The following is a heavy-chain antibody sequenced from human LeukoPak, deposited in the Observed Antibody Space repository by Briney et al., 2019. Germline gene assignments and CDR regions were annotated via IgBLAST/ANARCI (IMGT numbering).Heavy chain of an antibody. CDR2: INPNSGGT. CDR1: GYTFTGYY. V-gene: IGHV1-2*02. Sequence: ASVEVSCKASGYTFTGYYMHWVRQAPGQGLEWMGWINPNSGGTNYAQKFQGRVTMTRDTSISTAYMELSRLRSDDTAVYYCALGYCSSTSCYKGFDYWGQGTLVTVSS. CDR3: ALGYCSSTSCYKGFDY. D-gene: IGHD2-2*02. J-gene: IGHJ4*02.